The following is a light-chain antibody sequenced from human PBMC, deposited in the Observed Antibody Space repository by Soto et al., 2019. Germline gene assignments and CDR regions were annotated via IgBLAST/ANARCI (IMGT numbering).Light chain of an antibody. V-gene: IGKV3-20*01. Sequence: EIVLTQSPGTLSLSPGERATFSCRASQTFSNSFLSWFKQIPGQAPRILIYGASMRATGIPDRFSGSGSGTDFTLTISRLEPEDFAVYYCQQCGSSSTLGQGTRLEIK. J-gene: IGKJ5*01. CDR2: GAS. CDR3: QQCGSSST. CDR1: QTFSNSF.